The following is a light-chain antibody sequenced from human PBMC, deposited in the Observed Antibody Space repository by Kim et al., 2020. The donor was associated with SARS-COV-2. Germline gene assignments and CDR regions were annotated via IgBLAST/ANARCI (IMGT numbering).Light chain of an antibody. CDR3: SAWDSSLSAWV. CDR2: RNN. J-gene: IGLJ3*02. V-gene: IGLV10-54*01. Sequence: RQTATLTCIGNSNNVGDHGAAWLQQHQGHPPKLLFYRNNNRPSGISERLSASRSGNTDSLTITALQPEDEADYYCSAWDSSLSAWVLGGGTKLTVL. CDR1: SNNVGDHG.